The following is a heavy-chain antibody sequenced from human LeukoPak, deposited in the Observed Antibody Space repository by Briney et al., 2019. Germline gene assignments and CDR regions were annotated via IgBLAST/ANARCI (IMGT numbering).Heavy chain of an antibody. CDR3: ARLQYSSAWGDYFDY. CDR2: IYPGGSDT. D-gene: IGHD6-19*01. V-gene: IGHV5-51*01. CDR1: GYSFTRYW. J-gene: IGHJ4*02. Sequence: GESLKISCKGSGYSFTRYWIGWVRQMPGKGLEWMGIIYPGGSDTRYSPSFQGQVTISADKSISTAYLQWSSLKASDTAIYYCARLQYSSAWGDYFDYWGQGTLVTVSS.